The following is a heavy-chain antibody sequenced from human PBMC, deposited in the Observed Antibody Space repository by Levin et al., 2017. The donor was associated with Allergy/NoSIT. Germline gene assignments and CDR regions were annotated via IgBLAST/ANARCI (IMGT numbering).Heavy chain of an antibody. CDR1: GFTFSSYG. Sequence: GESLKISCAASGFTFSSYGMHWVRQAPGKGLEWVAVISYDGSNKYYADSVKGRFTISSDNSKNTLYLQMNSLRAEDTAVYYCAKDVGRAAGTGGDWFDPWGQGTLVTVSS. CDR3: AKDVGRAAGTGGDWFDP. V-gene: IGHV3-30*18. CDR2: ISYDGSNK. J-gene: IGHJ5*02. D-gene: IGHD6-13*01.